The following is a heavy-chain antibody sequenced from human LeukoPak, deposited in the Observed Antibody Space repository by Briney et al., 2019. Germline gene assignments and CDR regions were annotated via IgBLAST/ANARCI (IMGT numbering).Heavy chain of an antibody. CDR3: ATTGPAGDRAAAGIVDY. V-gene: IGHV3-53*01. CDR1: GSTVSSNY. D-gene: IGHD6-13*01. J-gene: IGHJ4*02. Sequence: GGSLRLSCAASGSTVSSNYMSWVRQAPGKGLEWVSVIYSGGSTYYADSVKGRFTISRDNSKNTLYLQMNSLRAEGTAVYYCATTGPAGDRAAAGIVDYWGQGTLVTVSS. CDR2: IYSGGST.